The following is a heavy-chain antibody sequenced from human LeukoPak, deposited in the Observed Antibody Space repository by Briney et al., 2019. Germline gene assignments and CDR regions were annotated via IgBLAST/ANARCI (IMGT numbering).Heavy chain of an antibody. V-gene: IGHV1-18*01. Sequence: GASVKVSCKASGYTFRSSGISWVRQAPGQGLEWMGWISAVNGDINYAQNFQGRVTMTTDTSTSTAYMELRSLTSDDTAVYYCARDSSSWYAGWFDPWGQGTLVTVSS. D-gene: IGHD6-13*01. J-gene: IGHJ5*02. CDR3: ARDSSSWYAGWFDP. CDR2: ISAVNGDI. CDR1: GYTFRSSG.